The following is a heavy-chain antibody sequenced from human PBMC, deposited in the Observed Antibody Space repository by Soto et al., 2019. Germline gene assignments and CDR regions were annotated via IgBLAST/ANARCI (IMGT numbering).Heavy chain of an antibody. V-gene: IGHV1-3*01. J-gene: IGHJ5*02. CDR2: INAGNGNT. CDR3: ARGGGCSGGSCYFSLSWFDP. D-gene: IGHD2-15*01. CDR1: GYTFPNYA. Sequence: AASVTVSRKASGYTFPNYAMHWVRPAPGKKLEGMGWINAGNGNTKYSQKFQGRVTITRDTSASTAYMELSSLRSEDTAVYYCARGGGCSGGSCYFSLSWFDPWGQGTLVTVS.